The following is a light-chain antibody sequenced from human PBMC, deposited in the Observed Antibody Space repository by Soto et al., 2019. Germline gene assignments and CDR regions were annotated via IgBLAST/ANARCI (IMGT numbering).Light chain of an antibody. Sequence: QSALAQPASVSGSPGQSITISCTGTSNDVGSYNLVSWYQQHPGKAPKLMIYEGSERPSGVSNRFSGSKSGNTASLTISGLQAEDEAEYYCSSYTRSTTLNVLFGGGTKLTVL. CDR2: EGS. V-gene: IGLV2-14*02. J-gene: IGLJ2*01. CDR1: SNDVGSYNL. CDR3: SSYTRSTTLNVL.